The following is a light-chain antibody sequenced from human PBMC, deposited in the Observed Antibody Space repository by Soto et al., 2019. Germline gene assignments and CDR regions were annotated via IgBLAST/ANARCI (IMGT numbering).Light chain of an antibody. V-gene: IGLV2-11*01. Sequence: QSALTQPRSVSGSPGQSVTISCTGTSSDVGAYNYVSWYQQHPVKVPILMIYDVSRRPSGVPDRFSGSKSGNTASLTISGLQADDEADYYCCSYAGSYTLVFCGGTKLTVL. CDR3: CSYAGSYTLV. CDR2: DVS. J-gene: IGLJ3*02. CDR1: SSDVGAYNY.